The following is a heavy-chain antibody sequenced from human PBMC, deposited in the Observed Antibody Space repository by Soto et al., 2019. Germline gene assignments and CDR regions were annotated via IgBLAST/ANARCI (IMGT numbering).Heavy chain of an antibody. J-gene: IGHJ4*02. Sequence: EFLKISCSGSGYRFHSFWLGLVRQMPGKGVGWMGLIYPGDSDTRYSPSFQGQVTISPDKSISTAYLQWSSLKGSDTDMYYCARTYYYDSSGHYDVFNFPDFDYWGQGILVTVSS. V-gene: IGHV5-51*01. CDR3: ARTYYYDSSGHYDVFNFPDFDY. CDR2: IYPGDSDT. CDR1: GYRFHSFW. D-gene: IGHD3-22*01.